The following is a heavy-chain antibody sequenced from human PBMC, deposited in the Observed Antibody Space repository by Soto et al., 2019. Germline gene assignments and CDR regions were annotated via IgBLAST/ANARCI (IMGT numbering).Heavy chain of an antibody. Sequence: PVGSLRLSCAASGFAFSSSWMSWVRQAPGKGLEWVANIKEDGSEKDYVDPVKGRFTITRDNAKNSLYLQMNNLRAEDTAVYFCTRKRFGMDVWGQGTTVTVSS. J-gene: IGHJ6*02. V-gene: IGHV3-7*03. CDR3: TRKRFGMDV. CDR2: IKEDGSEK. CDR1: GFAFSSSW.